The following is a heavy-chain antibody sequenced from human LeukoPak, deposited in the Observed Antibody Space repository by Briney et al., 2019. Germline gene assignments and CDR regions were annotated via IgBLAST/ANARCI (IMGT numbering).Heavy chain of an antibody. J-gene: IGHJ4*02. CDR2: IIPIFGTA. CDR1: GGTFSSYA. D-gene: IGHD4-17*01. V-gene: IGHV1-69*13. Sequence: SVKVSCKASGGTFSSYAISWVRQAPGQGLEWMGGIIPIFGTANYAQKFQGRVTITADESTSTACMELSSLRSEGTAVYYCARSYGDYPRAHFDYWGQGTLVTVSS. CDR3: ARSYGDYPRAHFDY.